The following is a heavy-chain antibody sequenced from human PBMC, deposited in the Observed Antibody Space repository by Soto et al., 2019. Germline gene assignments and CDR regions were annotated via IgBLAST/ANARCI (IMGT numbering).Heavy chain of an antibody. CDR1: GFSFDSYW. D-gene: IGHD2-2*01. V-gene: IGHV3-74*01. Sequence: EVQLVESGGGLVQPGGSLRLSCAASGFSFDSYWMHWVRQAPGQGPVWVSRIDYDGTTTNYADSVKGRFTISRDNAKNTLYLQMNSLRHEDTAVYYCARGPRASSGGTGAYWGQGTLVTVSS. J-gene: IGHJ1*01. CDR2: IDYDGTTT. CDR3: ARGPRASSGGTGAY.